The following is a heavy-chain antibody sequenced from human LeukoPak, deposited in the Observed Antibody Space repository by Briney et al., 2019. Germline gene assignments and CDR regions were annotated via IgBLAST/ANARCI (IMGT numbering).Heavy chain of an antibody. V-gene: IGHV4-61*02. Sequence: SQTLSLTCTVSGGSISSGSYYWSWIRQPAGKGLEWIGRIYTGGSTNYNPSLKSRVTISVDTSKNQFSLKLSSVTAADTAVYYCARDPSYSGSLDYWGQGTLVTVSS. CDR3: ARDPSYSGSLDY. CDR1: GGSISSGSYY. D-gene: IGHD1-26*01. CDR2: IYTGGST. J-gene: IGHJ4*02.